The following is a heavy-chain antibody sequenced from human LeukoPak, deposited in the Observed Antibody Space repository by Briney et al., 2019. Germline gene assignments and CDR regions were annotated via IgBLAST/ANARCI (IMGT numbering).Heavy chain of an antibody. J-gene: IGHJ4*02. Sequence: SETLSLTCTVSGGSISSYYWGWIRQPPGKGLEWIGSIHYSGSTYYNPSLKSRVTISVDTSKNQFSLKLSSVTAADTAVYYCARVGRGYSYGSRDYWGQGTLVTVSS. D-gene: IGHD5-18*01. CDR3: ARVGRGYSYGSRDY. CDR1: GGSISSYY. CDR2: IHYSGST. V-gene: IGHV4-39*07.